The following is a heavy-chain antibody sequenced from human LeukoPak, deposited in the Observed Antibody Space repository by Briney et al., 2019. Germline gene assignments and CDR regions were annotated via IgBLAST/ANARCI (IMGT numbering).Heavy chain of an antibody. V-gene: IGHV3-21*01. D-gene: IGHD2-15*01. Sequence: GGSLRLSCAASGFTFSSYSMNWVRQAPGKGLEWVSFITSSSNYIYYADSVKGRFTISRDNAKNSLYLQMNSLRAEDTAVYYCARERDRYCSGGSCSDYWGQGTLVTVSS. CDR1: GFTFSSYS. CDR3: ARERDRYCSGGSCSDY. J-gene: IGHJ4*02. CDR2: ITSSSNYI.